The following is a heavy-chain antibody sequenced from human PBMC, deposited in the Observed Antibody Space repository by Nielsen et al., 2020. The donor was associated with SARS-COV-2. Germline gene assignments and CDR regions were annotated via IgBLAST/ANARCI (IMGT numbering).Heavy chain of an antibody. D-gene: IGHD1-26*01. CDR2: ISSSSSYI. J-gene: IGHJ4*02. V-gene: IGHV3-21*01. CDR3: ARFGSYYAG. Sequence: WIRQPPGKRLEWVSSISSSSSYIYYADSVKGRFTISRDNAKNSLYLQMNSLRAEDTAVYYCARFGSYYAGWGQGTLVTVSS.